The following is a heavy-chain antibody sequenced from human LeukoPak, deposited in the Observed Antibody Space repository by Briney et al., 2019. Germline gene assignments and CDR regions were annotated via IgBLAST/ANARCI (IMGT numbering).Heavy chain of an antibody. J-gene: IGHJ6*02. CDR3: ARGGGLDV. D-gene: IGHD3-16*01. CDR2: INHNGNVN. V-gene: IGHV3-7*03. Sequence: GGSLRLSCAASGFTFSSYWMNWARQAPGKGLEWVASINHNGNVNYYVDSVKGRFTISRDNAKNALYLQMSNLRVEDTAVYFCARGGGLDVWGQGATVTVSS. CDR1: GFTFSSYW.